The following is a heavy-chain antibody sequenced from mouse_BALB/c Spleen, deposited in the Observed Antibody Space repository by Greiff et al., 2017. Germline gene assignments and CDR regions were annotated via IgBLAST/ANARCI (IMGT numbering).Heavy chain of an antibody. V-gene: IGHV5-9-4*01. CDR2: ISSGGSYT. CDR1: GFTFSSYA. CDR3: ARSPYYYGSSHGYFDV. Sequence: DVMLVESGGGLVKPGGSLKLSCAASGFTFSSYAMSWVRQSPEKRLEWVAEISSGGSYTYYPDTVTGRFTISRDNAKNTLYLEMSSLRSEDTAMYYCARSPYYYGSSHGYFDVWGAGTTVTVSS. D-gene: IGHD1-1*01. J-gene: IGHJ1*01.